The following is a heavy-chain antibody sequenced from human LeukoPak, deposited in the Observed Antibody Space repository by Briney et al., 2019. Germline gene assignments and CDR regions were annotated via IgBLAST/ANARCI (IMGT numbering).Heavy chain of an antibody. D-gene: IGHD3-22*01. Sequence: AGGSLRLSCVASGFTFSAYAMHWVRQAPGKGLEWVAIISYDGNNEYYADSVKGRFSISRDNSKNTLYLQMNSLRPEDTAVYYCAKDRGYDSSGHNRGIDYWGQGTLVTVSS. V-gene: IGHV3-30-3*01. CDR3: AKDRGYDSSGHNRGIDY. CDR2: ISYDGNNE. J-gene: IGHJ4*02. CDR1: GFTFSAYA.